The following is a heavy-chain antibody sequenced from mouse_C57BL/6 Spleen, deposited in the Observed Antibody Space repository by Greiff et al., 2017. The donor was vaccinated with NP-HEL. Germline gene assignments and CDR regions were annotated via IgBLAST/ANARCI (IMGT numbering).Heavy chain of an antibody. CDR2: IDPSDSYT. CDR1: GYTFTSYW. J-gene: IGHJ2*01. V-gene: IGHV1-59*01. D-gene: IGHD3-2*02. Sequence: VKLQQPGAELVRPGTSVKLSCKASGYTFTSYWMHWVKQRPGQGLEWIGVIDPSDSYTNYNQKFKGKATLTVDTSSSTAYMQLSSLTSEDSAVYYCARDSSGYWGQGTTLTVSS. CDR3: ARDSSGY.